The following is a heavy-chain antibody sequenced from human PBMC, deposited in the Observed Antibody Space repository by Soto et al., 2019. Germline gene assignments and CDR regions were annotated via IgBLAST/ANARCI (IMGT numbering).Heavy chain of an antibody. Sequence: GGSLRLSCADSGFTFSNAWMSWVRQAPGKGLEWVGRIKSKTDGETTDYAAPVKGRFTISRDDSKNTLYLQMNSLKTEDTAVYYCTTDPLQPSPDYGGNSEAFDIWGQGTMVTVSS. D-gene: IGHD4-17*01. V-gene: IGHV3-15*01. CDR1: GFTFSNAW. CDR3: TTDPLQPSPDYGGNSEAFDI. CDR2: IKSKTDGETT. J-gene: IGHJ3*02.